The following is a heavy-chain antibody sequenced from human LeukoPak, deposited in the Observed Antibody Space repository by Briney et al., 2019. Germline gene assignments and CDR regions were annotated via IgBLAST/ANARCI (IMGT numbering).Heavy chain of an antibody. CDR3: ARNSDSGWCPNY. V-gene: IGHV1-2*02. D-gene: IGHD6-19*01. CDR1: GYTFTGYY. CDR2: INPNSGGT. J-gene: IGHJ4*02. Sequence: ASVKVSCKASGYTFTGYYMHWVRQAPGQGLEWMGWINPNSGGTNYAQKFQGRVTMTRDTSISTAYMELSRLRSDDTAVYYCARNSDSGWCPNYWGQGTLVTVSS.